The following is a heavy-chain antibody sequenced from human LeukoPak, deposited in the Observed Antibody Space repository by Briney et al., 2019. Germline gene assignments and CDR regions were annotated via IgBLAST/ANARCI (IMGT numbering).Heavy chain of an antibody. Sequence: KPSETLSLTCTVSGGSVSSGSYYWSWIRQPPGKGLEWIGYIYYSGSTNYNPSLKSRVTISVDTSKNQFSLKLSSVTAADTAVYYCARGPPRFNCGGDCYGFDPWGQGTLVTVSS. V-gene: IGHV4-61*01. CDR3: ARGPPRFNCGGDCYGFDP. CDR1: GGSVSSGSYY. CDR2: IYYSGST. J-gene: IGHJ5*02. D-gene: IGHD2-21*01.